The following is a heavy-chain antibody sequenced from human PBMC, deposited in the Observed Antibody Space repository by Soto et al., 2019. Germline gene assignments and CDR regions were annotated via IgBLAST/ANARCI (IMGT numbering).Heavy chain of an antibody. D-gene: IGHD3-10*01. CDR1: GFTFSSYA. J-gene: IGHJ4*02. CDR3: AKVDGSGSQWGG. Sequence: GGSLRLSCAASGFTFSSYAMSWVRQAPGKGLEWVSAISGSGGSTYYADSGKGRFTISRDNSKNTRYLQMNSLRAEATAVYYCAKVDGSGSQWGGWGQGTLVTVSS. V-gene: IGHV3-23*01. CDR2: ISGSGGST.